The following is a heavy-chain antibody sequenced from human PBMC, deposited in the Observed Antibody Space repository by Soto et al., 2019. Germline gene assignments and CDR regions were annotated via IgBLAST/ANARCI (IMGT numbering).Heavy chain of an antibody. J-gene: IGHJ4*01. CDR3: AMADYESSGYYLHQQYY. CDR2: INPNSGGT. CDR1: GYTFTGYY. V-gene: IGHV1-2*04. D-gene: IGHD3-22*01. Sequence: ASVKVSCKASGYTFTGYYMHWVRQAPGQGLEWMGWINPNSGGTNYAQKFQGWVTMTRDTSISTAYMELSRLRSDDTAVYYCAMADYESSGYYLHQQYYWGQRTLVTVSS.